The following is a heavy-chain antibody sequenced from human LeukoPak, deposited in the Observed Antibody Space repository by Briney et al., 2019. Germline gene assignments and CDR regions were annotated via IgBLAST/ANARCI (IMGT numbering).Heavy chain of an antibody. J-gene: IGHJ6*02. Sequence: PGGSLRLSCAASGFTVSNNYMSWVRQAPGEGLEWVSLIYSSGTTYYADSVKGRFSISRDTSKNTLYLQMNSLRAEDTAVYYCASGPRVVPAAINYYYGMDVWGQGTTVTVSS. D-gene: IGHD2-2*01. CDR3: ASGPRVVPAAINYYYGMDV. CDR1: GFTVSNNY. CDR2: IYSSGTT. V-gene: IGHV3-53*01.